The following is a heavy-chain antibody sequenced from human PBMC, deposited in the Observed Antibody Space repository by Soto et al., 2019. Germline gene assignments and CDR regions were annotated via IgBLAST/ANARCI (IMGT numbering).Heavy chain of an antibody. CDR2: ISSTGSNI. CDR3: ARDSCRNTSCAANY. J-gene: IGHJ4*02. V-gene: IGHV3-48*02. D-gene: IGHD2-2*01. Sequence: GGSLRLSCAASEFTFSAYSMNWVRQAPGKGLEWISYISSTGSNIYYADSVKGRFTISRDNARNSLYLQMNSLRDEDTAVYYCARDSCRNTSCAANYWGQGTLVTVSS. CDR1: EFTFSAYS.